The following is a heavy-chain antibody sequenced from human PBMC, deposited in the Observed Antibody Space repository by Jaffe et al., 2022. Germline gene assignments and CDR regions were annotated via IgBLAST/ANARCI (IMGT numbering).Heavy chain of an antibody. CDR1: GFTFSSYG. V-gene: IGHV3-30*02. J-gene: IGHJ6*03. CDR3: AKGVRPPPTGYRNYYYYYMDV. CDR2: IRYDGSNK. Sequence: QVQLVESGGGVVQPGGSLRLSCAASGFTFSSYGMHWVRQAPGKGLEWVAFIRYDGSNKYYADSVKGRFTISRDNSKNTLYLQMNSLRAEDTAVYYCAKGVRPPPTGYRNYYYYYMDVWGKGTTVTVSS. D-gene: IGHD3-9*01.